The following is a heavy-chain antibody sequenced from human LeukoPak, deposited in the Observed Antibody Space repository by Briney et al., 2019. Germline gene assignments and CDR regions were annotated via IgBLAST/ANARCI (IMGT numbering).Heavy chain of an antibody. CDR3: ATDSYVSGSYYRLFY. J-gene: IGHJ4*02. CDR1: GFTFKTFG. Sequence: GGSLRLSCAASGFTFKTFGMHWVRQAPGKGLEGVAFIRNDGNNKYYADSVKGRFTISRDNAKNTLYLQMNNLRAEDTAIYYCATDSYVSGSYYRLFYWGQGTLVTVSA. CDR2: IRNDGNNK. D-gene: IGHD3-10*01. V-gene: IGHV3-30*02.